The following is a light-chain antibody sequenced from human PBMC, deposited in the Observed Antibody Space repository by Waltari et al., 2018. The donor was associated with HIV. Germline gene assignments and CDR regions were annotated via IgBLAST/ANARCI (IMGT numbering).Light chain of an antibody. CDR3: QQYFNDPHT. CDR1: QDILNS. CDR2: NTF. V-gene: IGKV1-NL1*01. Sequence: DIQMTQSPSSLSASVGDRVTITCRASQDILNSLAGYQQTSGKVPKLLVYNTFTLQTGVPSRCSGSGSGTDYTLTISALQPEDFATYYCQQYFNDPHTFGGGTKVEIK. J-gene: IGKJ4*01.